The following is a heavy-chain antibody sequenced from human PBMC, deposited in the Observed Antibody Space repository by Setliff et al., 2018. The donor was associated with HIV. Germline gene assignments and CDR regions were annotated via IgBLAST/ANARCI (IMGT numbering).Heavy chain of an antibody. V-gene: IGHV4-31*03. CDR2: ISYSGIT. CDR3: ARVLGVRRDYYDSSAPLRAAFDI. J-gene: IGHJ3*02. Sequence: PSETLSLTCTVSGGSITRGGDSWSWIRPHPGKGLKWIGYISYSGITYYDPSLKSRLTMSVDTSNNQFSLKLSSATAADPAVYYCARVLGVRRDYYDSSAPLRAAFDIWGQGTMVTVSS. CDR1: GGSITRGGDS. D-gene: IGHD3-22*01.